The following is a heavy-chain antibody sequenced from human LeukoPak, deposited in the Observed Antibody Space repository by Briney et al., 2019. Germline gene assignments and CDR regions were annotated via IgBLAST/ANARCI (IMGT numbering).Heavy chain of an antibody. J-gene: IGHJ4*02. D-gene: IGHD3-22*01. Sequence: KSSEALSLTCTVSGGSISSYYWSWIRQPPGKGLEWIGYIYYSGSTNYNPSLKSRVTISVDTSKNQFSLKLSSVTAADTAVYYCARDGGAYCYDSSGYFDYWGQGTLVTVSS. CDR3: ARDGGAYCYDSSGYFDY. CDR2: IYYSGST. V-gene: IGHV4-59*01. CDR1: GGSISSYY.